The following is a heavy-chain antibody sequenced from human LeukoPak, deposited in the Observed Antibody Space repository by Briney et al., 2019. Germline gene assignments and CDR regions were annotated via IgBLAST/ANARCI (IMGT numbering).Heavy chain of an antibody. Sequence: SETLSLTCSVSGGSMSSYSWSWIRQPPGKGLEWIGYIYCSGGTNYNPSLKSRVTISVDTSKNQFSLNLSSVTAADTAVYYCARGLTIYDILTAYYTFPYFDYWGQGTLVTVSS. D-gene: IGHD3-9*01. CDR1: GGSMSSYS. CDR3: ARGLTIYDILTAYYTFPYFDY. V-gene: IGHV4-59*01. J-gene: IGHJ4*02. CDR2: IYCSGGT.